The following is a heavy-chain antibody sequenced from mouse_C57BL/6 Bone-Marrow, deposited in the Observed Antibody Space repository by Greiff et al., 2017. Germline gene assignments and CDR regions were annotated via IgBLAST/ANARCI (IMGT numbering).Heavy chain of an antibody. D-gene: IGHD2-1*01. CDR3: ARGGYYGNCGFAY. J-gene: IGHJ3*01. Sequence: QVQLQQPGAELVMPGASVKLSCKASGYTFTSYWIPWVKQRPGQGLEWIGEIYPSDSNTNYNEKFKGQSTLTVDKSSRTSYMQLRSLTSDDSAVSDGARGGYYGNCGFAYWGQGTLVTVSA. CDR2: IYPSDSNT. CDR1: GYTFTSYW. V-gene: IGHV1-69*01.